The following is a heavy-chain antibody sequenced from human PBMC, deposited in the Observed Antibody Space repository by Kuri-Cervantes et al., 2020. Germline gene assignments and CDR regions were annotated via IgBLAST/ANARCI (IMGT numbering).Heavy chain of an antibody. D-gene: IGHD6-19*01. J-gene: IGHJ6*03. CDR1: GGSFSGYY. CDR2: INHSGST. CDR3: ARDGQWLVRRYNFYMDF. Sequence: SQTLSLTCAVYGGSFSGYYWSWIRQPPGKGLEWIGEINHSGSTNYNPSLKSRVTISLDTSKNQFSLKLSSVAAADTAVYYCARDGQWLVRRYNFYMDFWGKGTTVTVSS. V-gene: IGHV4-34*01.